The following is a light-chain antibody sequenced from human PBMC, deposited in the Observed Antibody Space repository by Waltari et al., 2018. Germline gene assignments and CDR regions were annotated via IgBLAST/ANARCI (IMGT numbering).Light chain of an antibody. CDR1: TSDVGGYTY. Sequence: QSALTQPASVSGSPGQSITISCTGTTSDVGGYTYVSWRQQHPGKAPKLIIFEVSYRPSGVSNRFSGSKSGNTASLTISGLQPDDEADYYCSSYTSTTDLVFGGGTKVTVL. J-gene: IGLJ3*02. CDR2: EVS. CDR3: SSYTSTTDLV. V-gene: IGLV2-14*01.